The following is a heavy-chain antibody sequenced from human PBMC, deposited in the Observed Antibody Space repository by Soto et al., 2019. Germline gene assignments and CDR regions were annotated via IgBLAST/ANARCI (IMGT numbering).Heavy chain of an antibody. CDR3: ASPSIYCSSTSCYEGY. J-gene: IGHJ4*02. CDR1: GFTFSSYA. V-gene: IGHV3-23*01. CDR2: ISGSGGST. D-gene: IGHD2-2*01. Sequence: EVQLLESGGGLVQPGGSLRLSCAASGFTFSSYAMSWVRQAPGKGLEWVSAISGSGGSTYYADSVKGQFTISRDNSKNTLYLQMNSLRAEDTAVYYCASPSIYCSSTSCYEGYWGQGTLVTVSS.